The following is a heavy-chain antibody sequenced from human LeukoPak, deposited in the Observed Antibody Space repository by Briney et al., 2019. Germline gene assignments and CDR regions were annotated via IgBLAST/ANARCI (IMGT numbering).Heavy chain of an antibody. Sequence: GGSLRLSCAASGFTFSDYYMSWIRQAPGKGLEWVSSISSRSSYIYYADSVKGRFTISRDNAKNSLYLQMNSLRAEDTAVYYCASIVYSGYDSKDYWGQGTLVTVSS. J-gene: IGHJ4*02. D-gene: IGHD5-12*01. CDR1: GFTFSDYY. CDR3: ASIVYSGYDSKDY. CDR2: ISSRSSYI. V-gene: IGHV3-11*06.